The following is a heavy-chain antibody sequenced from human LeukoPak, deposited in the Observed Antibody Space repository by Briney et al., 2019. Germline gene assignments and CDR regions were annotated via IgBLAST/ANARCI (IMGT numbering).Heavy chain of an antibody. CDR3: ARGGDGGDYDILTGYYMDV. CDR1: GFTFSSCS. J-gene: IGHJ6*03. D-gene: IGHD3-9*01. Sequence: SGGSLRLSCAASGFTFSSCSMNWVRQAPGKGLEWVSSISSSSSYIYYADSVKGRFTISRDNAKNSLYLQMNSLRAEDTAVYYCARGGDGGDYDILTGYYMDVWGKGTTVTVSS. CDR2: ISSSSSYI. V-gene: IGHV3-21*01.